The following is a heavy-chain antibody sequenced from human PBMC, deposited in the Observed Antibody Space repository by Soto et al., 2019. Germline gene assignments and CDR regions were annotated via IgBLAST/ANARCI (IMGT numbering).Heavy chain of an antibody. CDR1: GFTFSNAW. D-gene: IGHD6-19*01. V-gene: IGHV3-15*01. CDR3: TTDPRRSQWLVWIFPASIGYFDY. CDR2: IKSKTDGGTT. J-gene: IGHJ4*02. Sequence: GGSLRLSCAASGFTFSNAWMSWVRQAPGKGLEWVGRIKSKTDGGTTDYAAPVKGRFTISRDDSKNTLYLQMNSLKTEDTAVYYCTTDPRRSQWLVWIFPASIGYFDYWGQGTLVTVSS.